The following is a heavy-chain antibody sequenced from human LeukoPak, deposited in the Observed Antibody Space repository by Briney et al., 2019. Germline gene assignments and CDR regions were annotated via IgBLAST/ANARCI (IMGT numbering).Heavy chain of an antibody. CDR2: IIPIFGTA. CDR3: ARVGLRGYSYGYDDY. D-gene: IGHD5-18*01. Sequence: SVKVSRKASGGTFSSYAISWVRQAPGQGLEWMGGIIPIFGTANYAQKFQGRVTITTDESTSTAYMELSSLRSEDTAVYYCARVGLRGYSYGYDDYWGQGTLVTVSS. J-gene: IGHJ4*02. CDR1: GGTFSSYA. V-gene: IGHV1-69*05.